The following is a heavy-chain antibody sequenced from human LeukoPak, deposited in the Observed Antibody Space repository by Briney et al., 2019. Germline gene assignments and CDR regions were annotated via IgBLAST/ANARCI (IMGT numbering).Heavy chain of an antibody. CDR3: ARGEADYYDSSGYYSRDSANGFDP. CDR2: INTNSGGT. V-gene: IGHV1-2*02. J-gene: IGHJ5*02. D-gene: IGHD3-22*01. CDR1: GYTFTGYY. Sequence: ASVKVSCTASGYTFTGYYINWVRQAPGQGLEWMGWINTNSGGTNYAQTFQGRVTMTRDTSISTAYVELSRLRSDDTAVYYCARGEADYYDSSGYYSRDSANGFDPWGRGTLVTVSS.